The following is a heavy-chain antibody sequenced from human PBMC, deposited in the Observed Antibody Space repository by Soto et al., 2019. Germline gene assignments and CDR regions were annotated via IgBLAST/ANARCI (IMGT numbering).Heavy chain of an antibody. J-gene: IGHJ6*02. Sequence: GASVKVSCKASGYSFTDYHIHWVRQAPGQGLEWLGRINPKSGGTSTAQKFQGWVTMTTETSSSTAYMELTRLTSDDTAIYYCARGDSTDCSNGVCSFFYNRDMDVWGQGTTVTVSS. V-gene: IGHV1-2*04. CDR3: ARGDSTDCSNGVCSFFYNRDMDV. CDR2: INPKSGGT. CDR1: GYSFTDYH. D-gene: IGHD2-8*01.